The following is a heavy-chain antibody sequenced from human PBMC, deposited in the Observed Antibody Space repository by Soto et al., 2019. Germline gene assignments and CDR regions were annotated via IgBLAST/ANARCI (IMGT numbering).Heavy chain of an antibody. J-gene: IGHJ6*03. CDR3: ARASSSHPNYYYSYMDV. CDR2: INHSGST. V-gene: IGHV4-34*01. CDR1: GGSFSGYY. D-gene: IGHD6-6*01. Sequence: PSETLSLTCAVYGGSFSGYYWSWIRQPPGKGLEWIGEINHSGSTNYNPSLKSRVTISVDTSKNQFSLKLSSATAADTAVYYCARASSSHPNYYYSYMDVWGKGTTVTVSS.